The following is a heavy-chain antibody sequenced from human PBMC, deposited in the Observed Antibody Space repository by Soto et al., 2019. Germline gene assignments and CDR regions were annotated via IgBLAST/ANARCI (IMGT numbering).Heavy chain of an antibody. Sequence: GGSLRLSCTASGFTFGDYAMSWFRQAPGKGLEWVGFIRSKAYGGTTEYAASVKGRFTISRDDSKSIAYLQMNSLKTEDTAVYYCTTPYSSSSAQDYWGQGTLVTVSS. CDR3: TTPYSSSSAQDY. CDR2: IRSKAYGGTT. J-gene: IGHJ4*02. D-gene: IGHD6-6*01. CDR1: GFTFGDYA. V-gene: IGHV3-49*03.